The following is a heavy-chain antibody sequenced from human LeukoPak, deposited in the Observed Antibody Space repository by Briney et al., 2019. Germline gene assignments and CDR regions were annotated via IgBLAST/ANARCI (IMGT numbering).Heavy chain of an antibody. CDR2: IYHSGST. CDR3: ARDSGERIVGASGPFDY. D-gene: IGHD1-26*01. CDR1: GGSISGGGYY. J-gene: IGHJ4*02. Sequence: SQTLSLTCTVSGGSISGGGYYWSWIRQPPGKGLEWIGYIYHSGSTYYNPSLKSRVTISVDRSKNQFSLKLSSVTAADTAVYYCARDSGERIVGASGPFDYWGQGTLVTVSS. V-gene: IGHV4-30-2*01.